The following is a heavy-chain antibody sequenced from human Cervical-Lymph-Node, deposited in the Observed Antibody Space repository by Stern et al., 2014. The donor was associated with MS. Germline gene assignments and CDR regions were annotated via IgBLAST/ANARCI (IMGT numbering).Heavy chain of an antibody. CDR1: RFTFTSSA. V-gene: IGHV1-58*01. CDR3: AADYGDYEY. J-gene: IGHJ4*02. Sequence: TSAHVSSPASRFTFTSSAVQWVRQPPGKRREWIGWIGVGSGNTNYAQKFQERVTITRDMSTSTAYMELSSLRSEDTAVYYCAADYGDYEYWGQGTLVTVS. CDR2: IGVGSGNT. D-gene: IGHD4-17*01.